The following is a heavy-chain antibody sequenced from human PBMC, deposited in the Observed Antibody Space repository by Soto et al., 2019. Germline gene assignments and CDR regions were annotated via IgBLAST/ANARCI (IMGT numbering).Heavy chain of an antibody. J-gene: IGHJ5*02. D-gene: IGHD2-15*01. V-gene: IGHV1-69*02. CDR3: ARGGPFYCSGGSCYEGVWFDP. CDR2: IIPILGIA. CDR1: GGTFSSYT. Sequence: SVKVSCKASGGTFSSYTISWVRQAPGQGLEWMGRIIPILGIANYAQKFQGRVTMTTDTSTSTAYMELRSLRSDDTAVYYCARGGPFYCSGGSCYEGVWFDPWGQGTLVTVSS.